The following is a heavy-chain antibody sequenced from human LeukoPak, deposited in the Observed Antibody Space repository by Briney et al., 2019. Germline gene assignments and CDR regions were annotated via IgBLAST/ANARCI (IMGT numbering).Heavy chain of an antibody. V-gene: IGHV3-23*01. CDR1: GVTFSSYA. J-gene: IGHJ4*02. CDR3: AKVGRYCSGGSCYFPKYYFDY. CDR2: SSGSGGST. D-gene: IGHD2-15*01. Sequence: GGSLRLSCTASGVTFSSYAMSWGRQGPPQGLEWVSASSGSGGSTYYADSVKGRFPISRDNSKNTLYLQMNSLRAEDTAVYYCAKVGRYCSGGSCYFPKYYFDYWGQGTLVTVSS.